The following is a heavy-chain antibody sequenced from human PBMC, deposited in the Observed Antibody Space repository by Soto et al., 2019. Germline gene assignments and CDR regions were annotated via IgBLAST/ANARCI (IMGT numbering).Heavy chain of an antibody. V-gene: IGHV1-8*01. CDR3: ARVSRFCSGGSCYSVPPPQVFDI. Sequence: ASVKVSCKASGYTFTSYDINWVRQATGQGLEWMGWMNPNSGNTGYAQKFQGRVTMTRNTSISTAYMELSSLRSEDTAVYYCARVSRFCSGGSCYSVPPPQVFDIWGKGKRVTV. J-gene: IGHJ3*02. D-gene: IGHD2-15*01. CDR1: GYTFTSYD. CDR2: MNPNSGNT.